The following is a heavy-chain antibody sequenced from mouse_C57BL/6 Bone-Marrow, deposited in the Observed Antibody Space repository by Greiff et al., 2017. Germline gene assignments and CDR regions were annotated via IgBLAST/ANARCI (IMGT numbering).Heavy chain of an antibody. V-gene: IGHV1-50*01. CDR1: GYTFTSYW. Sequence: VQLQQPGAELVKPGASVKLSCKASGYTFTSYWMQWVKQRPGQGLEWIGEIDPSDSYTNYNQKFKGKATLPVDTSTSTAYMQLSSLTSEDSAVYYCAIYFDYWGQGTTLTVSS. J-gene: IGHJ2*01. CDR3: AIYFDY. CDR2: IDPSDSYT.